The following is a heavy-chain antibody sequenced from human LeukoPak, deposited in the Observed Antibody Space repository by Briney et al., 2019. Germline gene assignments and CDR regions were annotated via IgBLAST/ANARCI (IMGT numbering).Heavy chain of an antibody. Sequence: GGSLRLSCAASGFTFSNYWMHWVRQAPGKGLVWVSRINSDGSNTTYADSVKGRFTISRDNAKNTLYLQMNSLRAEDTAVYYGARLQGYDSSGYSSDYWGQGTLVTVSS. CDR2: INSDGSNT. J-gene: IGHJ4*02. V-gene: IGHV3-74*01. CDR1: GFTFSNYW. D-gene: IGHD3-22*01. CDR3: ARLQGYDSSGYSSDY.